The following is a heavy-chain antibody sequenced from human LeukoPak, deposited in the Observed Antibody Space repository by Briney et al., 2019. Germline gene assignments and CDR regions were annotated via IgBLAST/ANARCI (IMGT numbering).Heavy chain of an antibody. Sequence: SETLSLTCTVSGGSISSYYWSWIRQPPGKGLEWIGYIYYSGSTNYNPSLKSRVTISVDTSKNQFSLKLSSVTAADTAVYYCARVLPVAGNFDYWGQGTLVTVSS. CDR1: GGSISSYY. CDR3: ARVLPVAGNFDY. V-gene: IGHV4-59*01. J-gene: IGHJ4*02. CDR2: IYYSGST. D-gene: IGHD6-19*01.